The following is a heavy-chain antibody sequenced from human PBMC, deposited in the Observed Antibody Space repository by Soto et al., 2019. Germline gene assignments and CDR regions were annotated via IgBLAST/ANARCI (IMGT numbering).Heavy chain of an antibody. V-gene: IGHV3-30*18. CDR2: ISYDGSDE. CDR1: RFSLKSFG. J-gene: IGHJ6*02. Sequence: GGSLRLSCAASRFSLKSFGMHWVRQAPGKGLEWVARISYDGSDEYYADSVKGRFTVSRDNSKNTLYLQMNSLQVEDTAIYSWAKHLEHPPSNGTGVWGHRTTVTVSS. CDR3: AKHLEHPPSNGTGV.